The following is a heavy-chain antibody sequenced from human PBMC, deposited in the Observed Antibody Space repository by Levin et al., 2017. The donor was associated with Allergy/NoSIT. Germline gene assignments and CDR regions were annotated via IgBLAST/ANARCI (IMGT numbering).Heavy chain of an antibody. CDR1: GYTFTSYN. J-gene: IGHJ4*02. V-gene: IGHV1-8*01. Sequence: RASVKVSCKASGYTFTSYNINWVRQATGQGLEWMGWMNPDSGNTGYAQKFQGRITMTRSTSINTAYMELSSLRSEDTAVYYCARAVAVSSFDYWGQGTLVTVSS. D-gene: IGHD6-19*01. CDR3: ARAVAVSSFDY. CDR2: MNPDSGNT.